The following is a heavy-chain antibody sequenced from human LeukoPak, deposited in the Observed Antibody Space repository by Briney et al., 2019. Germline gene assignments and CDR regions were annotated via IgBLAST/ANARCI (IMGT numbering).Heavy chain of an antibody. Sequence: GGSLRLSRAASGFTFSSYAMSWVRQAPGKGLEWVSAISGSGGSTYYADSVKGRFTISRDNSKNTLYLQMNSLRAEDTAVYYCAKDSDYYDRIDAFDIWGQGTMVTVSS. D-gene: IGHD3-22*01. J-gene: IGHJ3*02. CDR3: AKDSDYYDRIDAFDI. V-gene: IGHV3-23*01. CDR1: GFTFSSYA. CDR2: ISGSGGST.